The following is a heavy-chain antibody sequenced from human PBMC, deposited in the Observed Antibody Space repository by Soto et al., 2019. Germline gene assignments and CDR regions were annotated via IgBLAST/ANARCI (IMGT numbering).Heavy chain of an antibody. J-gene: IGHJ1*01. V-gene: IGHV1-2*02. CDR2: MHPNNGAT. D-gene: IGHD3-16*01. CDR1: GYTFTDHY. CDR3: ARARRLSGGHRASEF. Sequence: ASVKVSFKASGYTFTDHYLLWVRQAPGQGLEWMGWMHPNNGATNFAQKFQGRVTMTRHTPISTAYLETPRLKSDDTAAYFCARARRLSGGHRASEFWGQGTLVTVSS.